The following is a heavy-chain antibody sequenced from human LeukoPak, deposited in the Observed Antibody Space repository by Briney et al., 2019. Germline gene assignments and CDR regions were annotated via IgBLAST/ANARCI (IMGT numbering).Heavy chain of an antibody. V-gene: IGHV4-39*01. Sequence: PSETLSLTCTVSGGSISSSSYYWGWIRQPPGKGLEWIGSIYYSGDTYYNPSLNSRRVTISVDTSKNQFSLRLSSVTAADTAVYYCARHQWHYYYYMGVWGKGSTVTVSS. CDR2: IYYSGDT. J-gene: IGHJ6*03. CDR1: GGSISSSSYY. D-gene: IGHD6-19*01. CDR3: ARHQWHYYYYMGV.